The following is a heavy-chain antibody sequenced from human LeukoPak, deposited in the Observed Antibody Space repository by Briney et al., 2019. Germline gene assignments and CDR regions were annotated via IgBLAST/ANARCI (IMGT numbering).Heavy chain of an antibody. CDR2: ISAYNGNT. CDR1: GYTFTSYA. CDR3: ARVIEGATNWFDP. D-gene: IGHD1-26*01. J-gene: IGHJ5*02. V-gene: IGHV1-18*01. Sequence: ASVKVSCKASGYTFTSYAMNWVRQAPGQGLEWMGWISAYNGNTNYAQKLQGRVTMTTDTSTSTAYMELRSLRSDDTAVYYCARVIEGATNWFDPWGQGTLVTVSS.